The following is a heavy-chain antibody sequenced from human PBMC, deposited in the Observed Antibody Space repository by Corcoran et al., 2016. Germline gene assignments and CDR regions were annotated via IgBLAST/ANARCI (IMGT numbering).Heavy chain of an antibody. CDR3: ARGRGRDYYYGMDV. Sequence: QVQLQQWGAGLLKPSETLSLTCAVYGGSFSGYYWSWIRQPPGKGLEWIGEINHSGSTNYNPSLKSRVTISVDTSKNQFSLKLSSVTAADTAVYYCARGRGRDYYYGMDVWGQGTTVTVSS. D-gene: IGHD3-10*01. CDR2: INHSGST. J-gene: IGHJ6*02. CDR1: GGSFSGYY. V-gene: IGHV4-34*01.